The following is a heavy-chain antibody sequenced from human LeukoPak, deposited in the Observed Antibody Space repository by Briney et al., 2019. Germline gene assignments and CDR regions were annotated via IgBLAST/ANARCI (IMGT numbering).Heavy chain of an antibody. D-gene: IGHD2-15*01. J-gene: IGHJ3*02. CDR2: INWNGGST. CDR1: GFTFDDYG. V-gene: IGHV3-20*04. Sequence: PGGSLRLSCAASGFTFDDYGLSWVRQAPGKGLEWVSTINWNGGSTGYADSVKCRFTISRDNAKNSLYLQMNSLRAEDTALYYCARGAVVVAATDDAFEIWGQGTMVTVSS. CDR3: ARGAVVVAATDDAFEI.